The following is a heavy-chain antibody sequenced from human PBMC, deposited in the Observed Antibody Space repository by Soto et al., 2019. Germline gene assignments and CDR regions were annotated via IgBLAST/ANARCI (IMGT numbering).Heavy chain of an antibody. V-gene: IGHV1-18*01. D-gene: IGHD3-10*02. J-gene: IGHJ6*03. CDR3: ASYVRGDTGPYYYYYYMDV. Sequence: QVQLVQSGAEVKKPGASVKVSCKASGYTFTSYGISWVRQAPGQGLEWMGWISAYNGNTNYAQKLQGRVTMTTDTSTSTAYMELRSLRSDDTAVYYCASYVRGDTGPYYYYYYMDVWGKGTTVTVSS. CDR2: ISAYNGNT. CDR1: GYTFTSYG.